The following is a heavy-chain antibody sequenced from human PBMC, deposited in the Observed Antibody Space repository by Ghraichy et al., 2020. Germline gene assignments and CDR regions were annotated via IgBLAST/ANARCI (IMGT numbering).Heavy chain of an antibody. J-gene: IGHJ4*02. CDR2: IKQDGSEK. D-gene: IGHD5-24*01. CDR1: GFNFTASW. Sequence: GGSLRLSCAASGFNFTASWMNWVRQAPGKGLEWVAGIKQDGSEKYHVDSVKGRFTISRDNAKNSLYLQMNSLRVEDTAVYYCAGDRAYKSFDYWGQGILVSVSS. CDR3: AGDRAYKSFDY. V-gene: IGHV3-7*03.